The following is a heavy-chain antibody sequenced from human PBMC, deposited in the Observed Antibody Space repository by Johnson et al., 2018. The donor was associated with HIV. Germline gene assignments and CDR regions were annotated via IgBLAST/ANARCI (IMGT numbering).Heavy chain of an antibody. CDR3: TPDPESSSCYSDAFDV. D-gene: IGHD6-13*01. J-gene: IGHJ3*01. CDR2: IKSKTDGGTT. Sequence: VQLVESGGGVVQPGRSLRLSCAASGFTFSSYAMHWVRQAPGKGLEWVGRIKSKTDGGTTDYAAPVKGSFIISRDDSKTTVYLQMNSLEIEDTSVYYCTPDPESSSCYSDAFDVWGQGTMVTVSS. CDR1: GFTFSSYA. V-gene: IGHV3-15*01.